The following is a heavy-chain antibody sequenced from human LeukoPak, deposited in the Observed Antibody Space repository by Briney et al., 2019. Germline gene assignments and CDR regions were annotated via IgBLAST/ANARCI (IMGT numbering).Heavy chain of an antibody. CDR1: EFTFSRYW. J-gene: IGHJ3*02. CDR3: ARVVSYAFDI. CDR2: IKQDGNER. Sequence: GGSLRLSCAASEFTFSRYWMSWVRQAPGKRLERVATIKQDGNERYYVGSVKGRFTISRDNAKNSLYLQMNSLRAEDTAVYYCARVVSYAFDIWGQGTMVTVSS. V-gene: IGHV3-7*01. D-gene: IGHD2-8*01.